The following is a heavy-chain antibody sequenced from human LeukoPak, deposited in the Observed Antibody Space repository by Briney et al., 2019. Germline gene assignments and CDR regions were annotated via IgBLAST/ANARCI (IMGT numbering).Heavy chain of an antibody. CDR2: IYSGGRT. J-gene: IGHJ3*01. CDR1: GFTVSSNY. D-gene: IGHD1-1*01. CDR3: AGNSGDDAFDL. V-gene: IGHV3-53*01. Sequence: GGSLRLSCAASGFTVSSNYMSWVRQAPGKGLDWVSVIYSGGRTYYADSVKGRFTISRDNFKNTLYLQMNSLRAEDTAVYYCAGNSGDDAFDLWGQGTMVTVSS.